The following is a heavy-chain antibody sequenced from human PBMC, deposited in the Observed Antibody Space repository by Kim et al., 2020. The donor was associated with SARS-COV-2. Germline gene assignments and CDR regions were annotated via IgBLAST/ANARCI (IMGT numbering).Heavy chain of an antibody. CDR2: TRNKANSYTT. Sequence: GGSLRLSCAASGFTFSDHYMDWVRQAPGKGLEWVGRTRNKANSYTTEYAASVKGRFTISRDDSKSSLYLQMDSLKTEDTAVYYCARARYSGTYYWYFDLWGRGTLVTVSS. CDR1: GFTFSDHY. D-gene: IGHD1-26*01. V-gene: IGHV3-72*01. CDR3: ARARYSGTYYWYFDL. J-gene: IGHJ2*01.